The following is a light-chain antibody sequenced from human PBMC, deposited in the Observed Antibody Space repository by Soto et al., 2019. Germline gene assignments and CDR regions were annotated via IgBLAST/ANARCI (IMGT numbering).Light chain of an antibody. J-gene: IGKJ1*01. V-gene: IGKV1-39*01. Sequence: IQMTQPPFSLCASLGYRVSITCLASQSISSYLKWYQQKLGKAPKLLIYAASSLESGVPSRFSGSGSGTDFTLTISSLQPEDFATYYCEQSYSTPRTFGQGTKVDIK. CDR3: EQSYSTPRT. CDR1: QSISSY. CDR2: AAS.